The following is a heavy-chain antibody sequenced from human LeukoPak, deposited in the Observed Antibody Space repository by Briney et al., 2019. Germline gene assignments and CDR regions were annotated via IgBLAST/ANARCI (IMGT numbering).Heavy chain of an antibody. Sequence: GASVKVSCKASGYTFTSYYMHWVRQAPGQGLEWMGIINPSGGSTSYAQKFQGRVIMTRDMSTSTAYMELSSLRSEDTAVYYCVLGISAFDYWGQGTLVTVSS. CDR3: VLGISAFDY. V-gene: IGHV1-46*01. CDR1: GYTFTSYY. J-gene: IGHJ4*02. CDR2: INPSGGST.